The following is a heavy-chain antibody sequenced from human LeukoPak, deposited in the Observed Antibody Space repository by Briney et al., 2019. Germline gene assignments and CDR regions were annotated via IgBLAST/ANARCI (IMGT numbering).Heavy chain of an antibody. CDR2: IYTSGST. Sequence: SETLSLPCTVSGGSISSGSYYWSWIRQPAGKGLEWIGRIYTSGSTNYNPSLKSRVTISVDTSKNQFSLKLSSVTAADTAVYYCAREPPRKDAFDIWGQGTMVTVSS. CDR1: GGSISSGSYY. CDR3: AREPPRKDAFDI. J-gene: IGHJ3*02. V-gene: IGHV4-61*02.